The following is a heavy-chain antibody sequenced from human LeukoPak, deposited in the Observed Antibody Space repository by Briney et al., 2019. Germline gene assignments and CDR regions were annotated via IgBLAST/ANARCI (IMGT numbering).Heavy chain of an antibody. D-gene: IGHD3-3*01. J-gene: IGHJ6*02. CDR2: IYYSGST. V-gene: IGHV4-59*01. Sequence: PSETLSLTCTVSGGSISSYYWSWIRQPPGKGLEWIGYIYYSGSTNYNPSLKSRVTISVDTSKNQFSLKLSSVTAADTAVYYCAGYEGYYYYGMDVWGQGTTVTVSS. CDR3: AGYEGYYYYGMDV. CDR1: GGSISSYY.